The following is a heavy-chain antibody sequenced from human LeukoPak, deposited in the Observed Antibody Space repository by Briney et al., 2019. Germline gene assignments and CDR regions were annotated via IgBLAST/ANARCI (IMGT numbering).Heavy chain of an antibody. V-gene: IGHV4-34*01. J-gene: IGHJ5*02. CDR2: INHSGST. D-gene: IGHD4-17*01. Sequence: PSETLSLTCAVYGGSFSGYYWSWIRQPPGKGLEWIGEINHSGSTNYNPSLKSRVTISVDTSKNQFSLKLSSVTAADTAVYYCARHPPLYGNTNWFDPWGQGTLVTVSS. CDR3: ARHPPLYGNTNWFDP. CDR1: GGSFSGYY.